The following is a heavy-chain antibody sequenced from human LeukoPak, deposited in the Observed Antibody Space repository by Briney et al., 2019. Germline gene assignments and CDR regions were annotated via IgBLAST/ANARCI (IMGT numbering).Heavy chain of an antibody. Sequence: PGGSLRLSCAASGFPFSSYGMHWVRQAPGKGLEWVAVIWNDGSKEYYAESVKGRFTISRDKAKNTLDLQMNSLRAEDTAVYYCARDRVWTVLYWGQGTLVTVSS. CDR1: GFPFSSYG. V-gene: IGHV3-33*01. CDR2: IWNDGSKE. J-gene: IGHJ4*02. CDR3: ARDRVWTVLY. D-gene: IGHD6-13*01.